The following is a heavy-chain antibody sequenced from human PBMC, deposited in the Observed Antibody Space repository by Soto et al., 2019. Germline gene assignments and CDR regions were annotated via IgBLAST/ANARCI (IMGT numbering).Heavy chain of an antibody. D-gene: IGHD2-15*01. J-gene: IGHJ6*02. V-gene: IGHV1-18*01. CDR1: GYTFTSYG. CDR3: ASGVVVAATRYYYGMDV. CDR2: ISAYNGNT. Sequence: ASVKVSCKASGYTFTSYGISWVRQAPGQGLEWMGWISAYNGNTNYAQKLQGRVTMTTDTSTSTAYMELRSLRSDDTAVYYCASGVVVAATRYYYGMDVWGQGTTVTV.